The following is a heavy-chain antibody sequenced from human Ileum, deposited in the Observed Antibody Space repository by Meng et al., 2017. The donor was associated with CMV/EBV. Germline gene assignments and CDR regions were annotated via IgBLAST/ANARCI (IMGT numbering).Heavy chain of an antibody. Sequence: GESLKISCAASGFTFSSYWMTWVRQAPGKGLEWVANIKEDGSDKYYVDSVRGRFTISRDNAKNSLYLQMNSLRVEDTAVYYCARVSSEDFWSGRYPSGCYGMDVWGQGNTVTCSS. CDR3: ARVSSEDFWSGRYPSGCYGMDV. J-gene: IGHJ6*01. CDR2: IKEDGSDK. CDR1: GFTFSSYW. V-gene: IGHV3-7*01. D-gene: IGHD3-3*01.